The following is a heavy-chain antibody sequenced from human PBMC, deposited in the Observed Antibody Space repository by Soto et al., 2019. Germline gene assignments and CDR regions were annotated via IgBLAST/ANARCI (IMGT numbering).Heavy chain of an antibody. CDR1: GFTVSSNY. Sequence: SLRLSCAASGFTVSSNYMSWVRQAPGKGLEWVSVIYSGGSTYYADSVKGRFTISRDNSKNTLYLQMNSLRAEDTAVYYCARDGATVTIWFAFDIWGQGTMVTVSS. V-gene: IGHV3-66*01. CDR3: ARDGATVTIWFAFDI. CDR2: IYSGGST. J-gene: IGHJ3*02. D-gene: IGHD4-17*01.